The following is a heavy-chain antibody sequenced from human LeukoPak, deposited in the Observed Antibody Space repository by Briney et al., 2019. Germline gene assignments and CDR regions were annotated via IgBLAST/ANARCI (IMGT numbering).Heavy chain of an antibody. D-gene: IGHD6-13*01. CDR1: GFTFSSYS. V-gene: IGHV3-21*01. J-gene: IGHJ4*02. CDR3: ARDLGGAAAGSCFDY. Sequence: PGGSLRLSCAASGFTFSSYSMNWVRQAPGKGLEWVSSISSSSSYIYYADSVKSRFTISRDNAKNSLYLQMNSLRAEDTAVYYCARDLGGAAAGSCFDYWGQGTLVTVSS. CDR2: ISSSSSYI.